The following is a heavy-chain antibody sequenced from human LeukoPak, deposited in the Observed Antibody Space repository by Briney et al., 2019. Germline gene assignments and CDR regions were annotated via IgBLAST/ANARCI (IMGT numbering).Heavy chain of an antibody. CDR3: ARDPENVSGSHSHFDL. J-gene: IGHJ2*01. CDR1: GFTFSRHS. CDR2: SSTSSSYI. D-gene: IGHD1-26*01. V-gene: IGHV3-21*01. Sequence: GGSPRLSCAASGFTFSRHSMNWVRQAPGKGLEWVSSSSTSSSYIYYADSVKGRFTISRDNAKNSLYLQMNSLRAEDTAVYYCARDPENVSGSHSHFDLWGRGTLVTVSS.